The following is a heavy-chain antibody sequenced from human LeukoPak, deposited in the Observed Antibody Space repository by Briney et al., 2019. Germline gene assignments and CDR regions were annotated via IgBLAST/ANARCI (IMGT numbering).Heavy chain of an antibody. CDR2: FDPEDGQK. J-gene: IGHJ6*02. D-gene: IGHD2/OR15-2a*01. CDR1: GYSATQLS. CDR3: ATTFRATDDDYYGMDV. Sequence: ASVKVSCKVSGYSATQLSMHWVRQIPGKGLEWMGGFDPEDGQKIYAQKFQGRVTMTDYTSTDTAYIEVSGLRSDDTAVYFCATTFRATDDDYYGMDVWGQGTTVTDSS. V-gene: IGHV1-24*01.